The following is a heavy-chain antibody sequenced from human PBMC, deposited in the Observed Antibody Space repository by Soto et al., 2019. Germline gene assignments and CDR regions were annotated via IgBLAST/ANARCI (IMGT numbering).Heavy chain of an antibody. D-gene: IGHD4-17*01. CDR3: SSRSYGAFDY. CDR1: GGTFSSYA. V-gene: IGHV1-69*01. CDR2: IIPIFGTA. J-gene: IGHJ4*02. Sequence: QVQLVQSGAGVKKPGSSVKVSCKASGGTFSSYAISWVRQAPGQGLEWMGGIIPIFGTANDAQKVQGRVTITADESTSTAYMEVSSLRSEDTAVYYCSSRSYGAFDYWGQGTMVTVSS.